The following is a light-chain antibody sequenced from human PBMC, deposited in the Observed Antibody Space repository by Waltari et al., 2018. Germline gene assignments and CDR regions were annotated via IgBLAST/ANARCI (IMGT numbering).Light chain of an antibody. CDR2: WAS. V-gene: IGKV4-1*01. CDR1: QSLFYTSNNKDY. J-gene: IGKJ2*01. Sequence: IVMTQFPDSLAVSLGETATINCRSSQSLFYTSNNKDYLGWYQQKPGLPPKLVIYWASTRESGVPDRFSGSGSVTDFTLTISSLQAEDVAVYYCLQYYTAPYTFGQGTKLEIK. CDR3: LQYYTAPYT.